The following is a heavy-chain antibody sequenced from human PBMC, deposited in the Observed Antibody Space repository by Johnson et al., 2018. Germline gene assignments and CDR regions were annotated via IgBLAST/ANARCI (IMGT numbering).Heavy chain of an antibody. V-gene: IGHV4-59*01. CDR3: AREYPYYYYMDV. CDR1: GGSISSYY. Sequence: QVQLQESGPGLVKPSETLSITCTVSGGSISSYYWSWIRQPPGKGLEWIGYIYYSGSTNYNPSLKSRVTISVDTSKNQFSLKLSSVTAADTAVYYCAREYPYYYYMDVWGKGTTVTVSS. CDR2: IYYSGST. J-gene: IGHJ6*03.